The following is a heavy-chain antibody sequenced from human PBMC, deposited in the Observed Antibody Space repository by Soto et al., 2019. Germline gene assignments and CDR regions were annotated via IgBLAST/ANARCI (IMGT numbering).Heavy chain of an antibody. D-gene: IGHD3-3*01. V-gene: IGHV3-9*01. J-gene: IGHJ3*02. CDR1: GFTFDDYP. CDR2: ISWNSGIL. CDR3: VKDGLTSIFGQVYDGFVI. Sequence: EVQLVESGGDLVQPGRSLRLSCAASGFTFDDYPMHWVRQAPGKGLEWVSGISWNSGILGYADSVRGRFSISRDNAKKSLYLQMNGLRPEDTALYFCVKDGLTSIFGQVYDGFVIWGRGTMVTVSS.